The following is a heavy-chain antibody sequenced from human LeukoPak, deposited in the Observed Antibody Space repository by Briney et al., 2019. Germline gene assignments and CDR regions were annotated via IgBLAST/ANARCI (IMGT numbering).Heavy chain of an antibody. V-gene: IGHV3-30*18. D-gene: IGHD3-10*02. J-gene: IGHJ4*02. CDR2: ISYDGSNK. CDR3: AKNLWPGVLDY. CDR1: GFTFSSYG. Sequence: PGGSLRLSCAASGFTFSSYGMHWVRRAPGKGLEWVAVISYDGSNKYYADSVKGRFTISRDNSKNTLYLQMNSLRAEDTAVYYCAKNLWPGVLDYWGQGTLVTVSS.